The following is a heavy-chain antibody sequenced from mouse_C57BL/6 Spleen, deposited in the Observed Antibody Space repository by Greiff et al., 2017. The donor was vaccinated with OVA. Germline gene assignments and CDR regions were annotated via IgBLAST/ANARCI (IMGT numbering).Heavy chain of an antibody. CDR3: ARDGGTVVAYYAMDY. V-gene: IGHV5-4*01. D-gene: IGHD1-1*01. CDR1: GFTFSSYA. Sequence: EVKLVESGGGLVKPGGSLKLSCAASGFTFSSYAMSWVRQTPEKRLEWVATISDGGSYTYYPDTVKGRFTISRDNAKNNLYLQMSHLKSEDTAMYYGARDGGTVVAYYAMDYWGQGTSVTVSS. J-gene: IGHJ4*01. CDR2: ISDGGSYT.